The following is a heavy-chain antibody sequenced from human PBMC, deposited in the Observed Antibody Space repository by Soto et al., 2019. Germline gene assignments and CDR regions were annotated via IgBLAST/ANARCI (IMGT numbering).Heavy chain of an antibody. J-gene: IGHJ4*02. V-gene: IGHV4-4*02. Sequence: QVPLQESGPRLVRPSGTLSLTCTVSSGSITSANWWSWVRQPPGRGLEWIGEIYHSGSTNYNLSLKGRVPLSVYKSKNQFSLSLSSVTAADPAMYYCARRGGGVVLAATTPFDYWGQGTLVTVSS. CDR2: IYHSGST. D-gene: IGHD2-15*01. CDR1: SGSITSANW. CDR3: ARRGGGVVLAATTPFDY.